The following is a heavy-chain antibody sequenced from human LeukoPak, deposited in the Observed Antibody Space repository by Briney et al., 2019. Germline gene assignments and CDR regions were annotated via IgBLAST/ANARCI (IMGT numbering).Heavy chain of an antibody. J-gene: IGHJ4*02. CDR1: GGSISSSTYS. CDR2: IYYSGGT. Sequence: PSETLSLTCTVSGGSISSSTYSWGWIRQPPGKGLEWIGTIYYSGGTYYNPSLKSRVTISVDTSKNQFSLKLSSVTATDTAVYYCARQTGSGLFILPGGQGTLVTVSS. CDR3: ARQTGSGLFILP. V-gene: IGHV4-39*01. D-gene: IGHD3/OR15-3a*01.